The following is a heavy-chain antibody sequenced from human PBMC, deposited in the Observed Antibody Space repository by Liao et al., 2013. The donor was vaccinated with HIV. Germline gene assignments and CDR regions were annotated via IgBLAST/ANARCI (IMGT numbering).Heavy chain of an antibody. CDR2: IYYSGST. Sequence: QVQLQESGPGLVKPSETLSLTCTVSGGSISSYYWSWIRQPPGKGLEWIGYIYYSGSTNYNPSLKSRVTISVDTSKNQFSLKLSSVTAADTAVYYCAASKVTVNWYFDLWGRGTLVTVSS. D-gene: IGHD2-21*02. CDR1: GGSISSYY. J-gene: IGHJ2*01. V-gene: IGHV4-59*12. CDR3: AASKVTVNWYFDL.